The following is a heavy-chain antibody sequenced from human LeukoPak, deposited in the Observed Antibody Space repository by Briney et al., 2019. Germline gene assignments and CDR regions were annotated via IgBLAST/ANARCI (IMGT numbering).Heavy chain of an antibody. V-gene: IGHV3-30*03. CDR2: ISYDGSNK. CDR1: GFTFSNYG. D-gene: IGHD3-10*01. J-gene: IGHJ5*02. CDR3: ARDAGYYGSGKGGFDP. Sequence: GGSLRLSCAASGFTFSNYGMHWVRQAPGKGLEWVAVISYDGSNKYYADSVKGRFTISRDNSKNTLYLQMNSLRAEDTAVYYCARDAGYYGSGKGGFDPWGQGTLVTVSS.